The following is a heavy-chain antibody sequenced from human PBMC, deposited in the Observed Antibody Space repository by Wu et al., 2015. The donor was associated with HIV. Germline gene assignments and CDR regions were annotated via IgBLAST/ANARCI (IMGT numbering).Heavy chain of an antibody. Sequence: QVQLVQSEAEVKKPGASVKVSCKASGYTFTSYGISWVRQAPGQGLEWMGWISAYNGNTNYAQKLQGRVTMTTDTSTSTAYMELRSLRSDDTAVYFCARASGYNGWFSPAPSGDWGQGTLVTVFS. CDR2: ISAYNGNT. V-gene: IGHV1-18*01. CDR1: GYTFTSYG. CDR3: ARASGYNGWFSPAPSGD. D-gene: IGHD6-19*01. J-gene: IGHJ4*02.